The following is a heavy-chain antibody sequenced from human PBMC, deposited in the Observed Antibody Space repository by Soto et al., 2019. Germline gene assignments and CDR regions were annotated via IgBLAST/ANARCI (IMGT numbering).Heavy chain of an antibody. J-gene: IGHJ4*02. CDR2: IYHSGST. CDR1: GGSISSSNW. D-gene: IGHD3-16*02. CDR3: ARDRPVYDYVWGSYRKFDY. V-gene: IGHV4-4*02. Sequence: LSLTCAVSGGSISSSNWWSWVRQPPGKGLEWIGEIYHSGSTNYNPSLKSRVTISVDKSKNQFSLKLSSVTAADTAVYYCARDRPVYDYVWGSYRKFDYWGQGTLVTVSS.